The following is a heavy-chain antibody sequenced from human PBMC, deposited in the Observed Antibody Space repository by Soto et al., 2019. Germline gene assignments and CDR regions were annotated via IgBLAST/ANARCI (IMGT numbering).Heavy chain of an antibody. Sequence: QVQLQQWGAGLLKPSETLSLTCAVYGGSFSGYYWSWIRQPPGKGLEWIGEINHSGSTNYNPSLTSRVTLSVDTAKSQFSPKLSSVTAADTAVYYCARGLLGGAAIWGQGTLVTVSS. CDR2: INHSGST. CDR1: GGSFSGYY. CDR3: ARGLLGGAAI. V-gene: IGHV4-34*02. J-gene: IGHJ4*02. D-gene: IGHD2-2*01.